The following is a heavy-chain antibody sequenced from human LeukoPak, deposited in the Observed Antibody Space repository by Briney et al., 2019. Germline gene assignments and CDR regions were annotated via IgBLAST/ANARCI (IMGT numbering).Heavy chain of an antibody. V-gene: IGHV3-21*01. CDR3: GRAFPPLRTSSAGDL. D-gene: IGHD3-16*01. J-gene: IGHJ4*02. CDR2: ISYLSSHV. Sequence: GSLRLSRSAFGFTVSDYDMNWVRQAPGKGLGWVSSISYLSSHVYYGDSVKGRFSISRDNAKNSLYLQMNSLGAEDTAIYYCGRAFPPLRTSSAGDLWGQGILVTVSS. CDR1: GFTVSDYD.